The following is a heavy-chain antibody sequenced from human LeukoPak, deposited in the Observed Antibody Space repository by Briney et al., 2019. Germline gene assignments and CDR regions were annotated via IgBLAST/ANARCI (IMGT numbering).Heavy chain of an antibody. CDR2: IHHSGST. D-gene: IGHD3-3*01. CDR3: ARAYYDFWSGSYYYYMDV. Sequence: SETLSLTCTVPGGSISSHYWSWIRQPPGKGPEWIGYIHHSGSTNYNPSLKSRVTISVDTSKNQFSLKLSSVTAADPAVYYCARAYYDFWSGSYYYYMDVWGKGTTVTASS. V-gene: IGHV4-59*11. CDR1: GGSISSHY. J-gene: IGHJ6*03.